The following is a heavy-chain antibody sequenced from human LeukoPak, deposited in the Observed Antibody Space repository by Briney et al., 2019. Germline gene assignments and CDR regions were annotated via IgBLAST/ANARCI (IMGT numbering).Heavy chain of an antibody. CDR2: FDPEDGET. D-gene: IGHD3-10*01. V-gene: IGHV1-24*01. Sequence: ASVKVSCKVSGCTLTELSMHWVRQAPGKGLEWMGGFDPEDGETIFAQKFQGRVTMTEDTSTDTAYMELSSLRSEDTAVYYCATWVFGEFPNYYGMDVWGQGTTVTVSS. CDR1: GCTLTELS. J-gene: IGHJ6*02. CDR3: ATWVFGEFPNYYGMDV.